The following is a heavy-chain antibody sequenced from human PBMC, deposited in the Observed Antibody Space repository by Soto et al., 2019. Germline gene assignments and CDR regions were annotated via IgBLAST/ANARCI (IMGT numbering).Heavy chain of an antibody. V-gene: IGHV1-18*01. J-gene: IGHJ4*02. CDR3: ARNTPFFESSGSADY. Sequence: ASVKVSCKTSGYNFVTYGITWVRQAPGQGLEWMGWISVYSGNTHYAQKFHDRVTLTTDTSTTTAYMDLRNLTSDDSAFYYCARNTPFFESSGSADYWGQGTLVTVSS. D-gene: IGHD3-22*01. CDR2: ISVYSGNT. CDR1: GYNFVTYG.